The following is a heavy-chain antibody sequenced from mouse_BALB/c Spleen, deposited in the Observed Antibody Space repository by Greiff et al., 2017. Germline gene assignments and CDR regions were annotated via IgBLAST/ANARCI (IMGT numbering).Heavy chain of an antibody. D-gene: IGHD2-2*01. J-gene: IGHJ3*01. Sequence: QVQLKESGPGLVAPSQSLSITCTVSGFSLTSYGVHWVRQPPGTGLEWLGVIWAGGSTNYNSALMSRLSISKDNSKSQVFLKLNSLQTDDTAMYYCAREIYYGSFAYWGQGTLVTVAA. CDR2: IWAGGST. CDR3: AREIYYGSFAY. CDR1: GFSLTSYG. V-gene: IGHV2-9*02.